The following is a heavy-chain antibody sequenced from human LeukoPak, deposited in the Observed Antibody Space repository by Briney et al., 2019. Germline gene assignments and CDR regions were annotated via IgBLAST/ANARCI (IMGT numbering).Heavy chain of an antibody. CDR1: GYTFTGYY. D-gene: IGHD3-22*01. Sequence: ASVKVSCKASGYTFTGYYMHWVRQAPGQGLEWMGRINPNSGGTKYAQKLQGRVTMTRDASISAAYMELSRLRSDDTAVYCCARDQAPYYYDSSGFSPMDVWGQGTTVTVSS. CDR2: INPNSGGT. V-gene: IGHV1-2*06. CDR3: ARDQAPYYYDSSGFSPMDV. J-gene: IGHJ6*02.